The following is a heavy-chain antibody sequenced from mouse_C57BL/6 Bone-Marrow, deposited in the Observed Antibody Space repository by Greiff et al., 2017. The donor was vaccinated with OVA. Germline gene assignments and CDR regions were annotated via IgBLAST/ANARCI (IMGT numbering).Heavy chain of an antibody. CDR2: ISSGSSTI. D-gene: IGHD2-4*01. Sequence: EVKLQESGGGLVKPGGSLKLSCAASGFTFSDYGMHWVRQAPEKGLEWVAYISSGSSTIYYADTVKGRFTISRDNAKNTLFLQMTSLRSEDTAMYYCARPIDDYDVGAWFAYWGQGTLVTVSA. CDR1: GFTFSDYG. V-gene: IGHV5-17*01. J-gene: IGHJ3*01. CDR3: ARPIDDYDVGAWFAY.